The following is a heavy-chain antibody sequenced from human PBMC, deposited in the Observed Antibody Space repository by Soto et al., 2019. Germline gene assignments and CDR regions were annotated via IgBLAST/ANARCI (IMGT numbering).Heavy chain of an antibody. D-gene: IGHD6-19*01. Sequence: SETLSLTCTVSGDSISTSSYYWGWIRQPPGKGLEWIGSIYCDGGTYYNPSLKSRVTISLDTSNNQFSLRLSSVTAADTAVYYCASYSSGWYSGDYWGQGTLVTVSS. CDR3: ASYSSGWYSGDY. J-gene: IGHJ4*02. V-gene: IGHV4-39*01. CDR2: IYCDGGT. CDR1: GDSISTSSYY.